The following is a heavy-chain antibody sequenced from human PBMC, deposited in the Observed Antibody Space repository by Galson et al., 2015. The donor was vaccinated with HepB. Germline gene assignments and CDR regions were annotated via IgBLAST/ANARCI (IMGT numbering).Heavy chain of an antibody. V-gene: IGHV3-30*04. J-gene: IGHJ6*03. CDR2: VSYDGSNK. CDR3: ARDWEMTTVTTGGYWGQGTLVTVSSGSASAPTRGGSSGWYGLPPTVYYMDV. Sequence: SLRLSCAASGFTFSSYAMHWIRQAPGKGLEWVAVVSYDGSNKYYADSVKGRFTISRDNSKNTLYLQMNSLRAEDTAVYYCARDWEMTTVTTGGYWGQGTLVTVSSGSASAPTRGGSSGWYGLPPTVYYMDVWGKGTTVTVSS. D-gene: IGHD4-17*01. CDR1: GFTFSSYA.